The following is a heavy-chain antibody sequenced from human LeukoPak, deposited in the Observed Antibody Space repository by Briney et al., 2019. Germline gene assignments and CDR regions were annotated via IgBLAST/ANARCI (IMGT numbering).Heavy chain of an antibody. CDR3: VQTTDDYYTGMDV. D-gene: IGHD1/OR15-1a*01. J-gene: IGHJ6*02. V-gene: IGHV4-34*01. CDR2: INHSTTT. Sequence: KPSETLSLTCAVYGGSFSGHYWSWIRQPPGKGLEWIGEINHSTTTNYNPSLKSRVTISVDTSKNQVSLKLSSVTAADTAVYYCVQTTDDYYTGMDVWGQGTTVTVSS. CDR1: GGSFSGHY.